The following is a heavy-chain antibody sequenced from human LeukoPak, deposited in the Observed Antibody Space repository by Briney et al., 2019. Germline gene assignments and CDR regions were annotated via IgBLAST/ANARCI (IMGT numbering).Heavy chain of an antibody. V-gene: IGHV4-34*01. CDR3: ATYREGNAGRGS. D-gene: IGHD3-10*01. Sequence: PSETLSLTCAVYGGSFSGYYWTWIRQPPGKGLEWIGEMNYSGNINTNPSLKSRVTISVDTSKNQFSLKVTSVTAADTAVYYCATYREGNAGRGSWGQGTRVTVSS. CDR1: GGSFSGYY. J-gene: IGHJ5*02. CDR2: MNYSGNI.